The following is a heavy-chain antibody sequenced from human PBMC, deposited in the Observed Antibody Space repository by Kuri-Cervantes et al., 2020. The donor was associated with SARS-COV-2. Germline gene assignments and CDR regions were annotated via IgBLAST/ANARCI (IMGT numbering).Heavy chain of an antibody. CDR2: ISGSGGST. V-gene: IGHV3-23*01. Sequence: GESLKISCAASGFTFSSYAMSWVRQAPGKGLEWVSAISGSGGSTYYADSVKGRFTISRDNSKNMLYLQMNSLRAEDTAVYYCAKDLGRPNWFDPWGQGTLVTVSS. CDR3: AKDLGRPNWFDP. J-gene: IGHJ5*02. CDR1: GFTFSSYA.